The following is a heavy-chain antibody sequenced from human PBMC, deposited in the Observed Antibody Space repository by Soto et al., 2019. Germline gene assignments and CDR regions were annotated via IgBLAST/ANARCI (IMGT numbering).Heavy chain of an antibody. D-gene: IGHD3-10*01. V-gene: IGHV3-30*18. CDR2: ISYDGSNK. Sequence: PGGSLRLSCAASGFTFSSYGMHWVRQAPGKGLEWVAVISYDGSNKYYADSVKGRFTISRDNSKNTLYLQMNSLRAEDTAVYYCAKGLEWFGELVHYYYYGMDVWGQGTTVTVSS. CDR3: AKGLEWFGELVHYYYYGMDV. J-gene: IGHJ6*02. CDR1: GFTFSSYG.